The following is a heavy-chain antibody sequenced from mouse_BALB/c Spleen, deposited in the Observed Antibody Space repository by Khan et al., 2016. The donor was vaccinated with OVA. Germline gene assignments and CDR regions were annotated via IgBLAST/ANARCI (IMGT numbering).Heavy chain of an antibody. Sequence: VELVESGGGLVQPGGSRKLSCTASGFTFSSFGMHWVRQPPGKGLEWLGMIWGDGSTDYNSALKSRLSISKDNSKSQVFLKMNSLQTDDTARYYCARELRLGGFAYWGQGTLVTVSA. D-gene: IGHD1-2*01. J-gene: IGHJ3*01. CDR2: IWGDGST. V-gene: IGHV2-6-7*01. CDR1: GFTFSSFG. CDR3: ARELRLGGFAY.